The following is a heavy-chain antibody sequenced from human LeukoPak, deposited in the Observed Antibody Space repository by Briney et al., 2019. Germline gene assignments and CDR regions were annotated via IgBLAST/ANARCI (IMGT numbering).Heavy chain of an antibody. D-gene: IGHD3-16*02. CDR3: PKERAGYTNPYYFDY. Sequence: GGSLRLSCAASGFTFSTYAMSWVRQAPGKGLEWVSTISGSGANTYYADSVRGRFTISRDNSKNTLYLQMNSLRAEDTAVYYCPKERAGYTNPYYFDYWGQGTLVTVSS. J-gene: IGHJ4*02. V-gene: IGHV3-23*01. CDR1: GFTFSTYA. CDR2: ISGSGANT.